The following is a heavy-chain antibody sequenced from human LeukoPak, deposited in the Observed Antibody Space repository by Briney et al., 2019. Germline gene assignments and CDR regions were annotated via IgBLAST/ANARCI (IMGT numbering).Heavy chain of an antibody. CDR1: GFTFSSYA. V-gene: IGHV3-23*01. J-gene: IGHJ4*02. CDR3: VKGLAYYDFWSGYGFDY. Sequence: GGSLRLSCAASGFTFSSYAMSWVRQAPGKGLEWVSAISGSGGSTYYADSVKGRFTISRDNSKNTLYLQMSSLRAEDTAVYYCVKGLAYYDFWSGYGFDYWGQGTLVTVSS. CDR2: ISGSGGST. D-gene: IGHD3-3*01.